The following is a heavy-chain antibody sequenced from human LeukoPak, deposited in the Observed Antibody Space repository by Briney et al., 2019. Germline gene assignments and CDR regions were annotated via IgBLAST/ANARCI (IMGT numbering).Heavy chain of an antibody. J-gene: IGHJ4*02. CDR1: GFTFSSYG. V-gene: IGHV3-30*03. Sequence: GRFLRLSCAASGFTFSSYGMHWVRQAPGKGLEWVAVISYDGSNKYYAGSVKGRFTISRDNSKNTLYLQMNSLRAEDTAVYYCATHPYYDFWEGFDYWGQGTLVTVSS. CDR3: ATHPYYDFWEGFDY. CDR2: ISYDGSNK. D-gene: IGHD3-3*01.